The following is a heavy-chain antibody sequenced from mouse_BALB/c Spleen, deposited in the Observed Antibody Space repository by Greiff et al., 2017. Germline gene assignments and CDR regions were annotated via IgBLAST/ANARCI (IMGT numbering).Heavy chain of an antibody. Sequence: EVKVVEPGGGLVQPGGSLRLSCATSGFTFTDYYMSWVRQPPGKALEWLGFIRNNANGYTTEYSASVKGRFTISRDNSQSILYLQMNTLRAEDSAAYYCARGVRREAYFDYWGQGTTLTVSA. CDR3: ARGVRREAYFDY. D-gene: IGHD2-14*01. CDR2: IRNNANGYTT. V-gene: IGHV7-3*02. CDR1: GFTFTDYY. J-gene: IGHJ2*01.